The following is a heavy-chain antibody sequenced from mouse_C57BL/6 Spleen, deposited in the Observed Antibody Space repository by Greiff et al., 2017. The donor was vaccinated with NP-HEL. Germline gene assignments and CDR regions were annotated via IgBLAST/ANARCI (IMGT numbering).Heavy chain of an antibody. V-gene: IGHV1-22*01. D-gene: IGHD1-1*01. CDR3: ARTITTVVATRYFDV. CDR2: INPNNGGT. J-gene: IGHJ1*03. Sequence: EVQLVESGPELVKPGASVKMSCKASGYTFTDYNMHWVKQSHGKSLEWIGYINPNNGGTSYNQKFKGKATLTVNKSSSTAYMELRSLTSEDSAVYYCARTITTVVATRYFDVWGTGTTVTVSS. CDR1: GYTFTDYN.